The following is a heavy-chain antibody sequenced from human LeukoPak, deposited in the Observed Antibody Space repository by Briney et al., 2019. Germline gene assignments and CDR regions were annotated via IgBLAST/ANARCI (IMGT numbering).Heavy chain of an antibody. J-gene: IGHJ4*02. D-gene: IGHD4-17*01. Sequence: GGSLRLSCAASGFTFSNYWMHWVRQAPGKGLVWVSYISSSTTSTIYADSVKGRFTISRDNAKNSLYLQMNSLRDEDTAVYYCVVTTHYWGQGTLVTVSS. CDR2: ISSSTTST. V-gene: IGHV3-48*02. CDR3: VVTTHY. CDR1: GFTFSNYW.